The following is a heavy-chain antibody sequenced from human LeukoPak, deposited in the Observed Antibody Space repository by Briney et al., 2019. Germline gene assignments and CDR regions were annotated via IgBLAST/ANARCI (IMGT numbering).Heavy chain of an antibody. CDR3: ASGYDSSGYYTPYYFDY. J-gene: IGHJ4*02. Sequence: GGSLRLSCAASGFAFGSYWMSWVRQAPGKGLEWVANIKQDGSEKYYVDSVKGRFTISRDNAKNSLYLQMNSLRAEDTAVYYCASGYDSSGYYTPYYFDYWGQGTLVTVSS. CDR2: IKQDGSEK. CDR1: GFAFGSYW. V-gene: IGHV3-7*01. D-gene: IGHD3-22*01.